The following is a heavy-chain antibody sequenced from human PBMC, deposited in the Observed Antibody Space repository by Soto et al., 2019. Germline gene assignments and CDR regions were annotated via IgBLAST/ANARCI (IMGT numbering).Heavy chain of an antibody. V-gene: IGHV3-33*01. Sequence: QVQLVESGGGVVQPGRSLRLSCAASGFTFSSYGMHWVRQAPGKGLEWVAVIWYDGSNKYYADSVKGRFTISRDNSKNTLYLQMNSLRAEDTAVYYCARDLGPPLKGRKRSYGMDVWGQGTTVTVSS. D-gene: IGHD3-16*01. CDR3: ARDLGPPLKGRKRSYGMDV. J-gene: IGHJ6*02. CDR1: GFTFSSYG. CDR2: IWYDGSNK.